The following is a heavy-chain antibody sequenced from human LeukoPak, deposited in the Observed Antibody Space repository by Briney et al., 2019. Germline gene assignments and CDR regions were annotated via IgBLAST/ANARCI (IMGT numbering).Heavy chain of an antibody. CDR3: AREPGETDEGFEY. CDR1: GGSVSSGSYY. CDR2: IYYSGST. J-gene: IGHJ4*02. Sequence: SETLSLTCTVSGGSVSSGSYYWNWLRQPPGKGLEWIVHIYYSGSTDYNPSLKSRVTISADTSKNQFSLKMTSVTAADPAVYSCAREPGETDEGFEYWGQGTLVTVSS. V-gene: IGHV4-61*01. D-gene: IGHD1-14*01.